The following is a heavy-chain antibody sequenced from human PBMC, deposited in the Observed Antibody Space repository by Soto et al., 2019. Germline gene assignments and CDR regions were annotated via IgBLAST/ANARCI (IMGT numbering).Heavy chain of an antibody. J-gene: IGHJ5*02. CDR2: INPNSGGT. CDR1: GYTFTGYY. D-gene: IGHD6-19*01. CDR3: ARGHLTPQSIEVAGRFDP. Sequence: ASVKVSCKASGYTFTGYYMHWVRQAPGQGLEWMGWINPNSGGTNYAQKFQGRVTMTRDTSISTAYMELSRLRSDDTAVYYCARGHLTPQSIEVAGRFDPWGQGTLVTVSS. V-gene: IGHV1-2*02.